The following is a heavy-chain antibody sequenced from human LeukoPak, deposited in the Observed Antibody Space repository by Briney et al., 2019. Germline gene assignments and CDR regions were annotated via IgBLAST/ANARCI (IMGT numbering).Heavy chain of an antibody. D-gene: IGHD3-10*01. Sequence: GGSLRLSCAASGFTFSSYAMSWVRQAPGKGLEWVSAISGSGGSTYYADSVRGRFTISRDNSKNTLYLQMNSLRAEDTAVYYCAKGGRGVIFGWFDPWGQGTLVTVSS. CDR1: GFTFSSYA. CDR2: ISGSGGST. CDR3: AKGGRGVIFGWFDP. J-gene: IGHJ5*02. V-gene: IGHV3-23*01.